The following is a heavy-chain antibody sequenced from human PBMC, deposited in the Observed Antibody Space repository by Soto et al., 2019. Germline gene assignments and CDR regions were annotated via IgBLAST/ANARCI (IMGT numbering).Heavy chain of an antibody. CDR1: GFTFSSYD. CDR3: ARGRGRITIFGVAPYYYYGMDV. Sequence: PGGSLRLSCAASGFTFSSYDMHWVRQATGKGLEWVSAIGTAGDTYYPGSVKGRFTISRENAKNSLYLQMNSLRAEDTAVYYCARGRGRITIFGVAPYYYYGMDVWGQGTTVTVS. V-gene: IGHV3-13*01. J-gene: IGHJ6*02. D-gene: IGHD3-3*01. CDR2: IGTAGDT.